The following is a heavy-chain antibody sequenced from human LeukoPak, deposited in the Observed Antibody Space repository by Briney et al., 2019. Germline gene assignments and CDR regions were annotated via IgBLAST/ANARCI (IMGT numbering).Heavy chain of an antibody. CDR2: TSSDLNVK. CDR3: AREGYYGSGSPPSLYFDY. Sequence: GGSLRLSCAASGFTFRSYTMNWVRQAPGKGLEWVAVTSSDLNVKLYADSVKGRFTISRDNSRSTLYLQMNSLRPEDTAIYYCAREGYYGSGSPPSLYFDYWGQGTLVTVSS. V-gene: IGHV3-30-3*01. CDR1: GFTFRSYT. J-gene: IGHJ4*02. D-gene: IGHD3-10*01.